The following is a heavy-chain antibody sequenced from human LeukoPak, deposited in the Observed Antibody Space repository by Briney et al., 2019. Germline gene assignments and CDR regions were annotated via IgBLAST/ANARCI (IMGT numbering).Heavy chain of an antibody. CDR3: ARQGQDSGQGATDY. CDR1: GFTFSSYE. V-gene: IGHV3-48*03. D-gene: IGHD3-10*01. J-gene: IGHJ4*02. CDR2: ISSSGSTI. Sequence: GGSLRLSCAASGFTFSSYEMNWVRQAPGKGLEWVSYISSSGSTIYYADSVKGRFTISRDNAKNSLYLQMNSLRAEDTAVYYCARQGQDSGQGATDYWGQGTLVTVSS.